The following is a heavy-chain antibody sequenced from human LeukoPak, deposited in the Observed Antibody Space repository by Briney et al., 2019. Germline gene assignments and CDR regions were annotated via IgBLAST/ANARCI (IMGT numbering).Heavy chain of an antibody. V-gene: IGHV1-24*01. CDR3: ATFSDYGDYRFAY. CDR2: FDPEDGET. D-gene: IGHD4-17*01. J-gene: IGHJ4*02. Sequence: ASVKVSCKVSGYTLTELSMHWVRQAPGKGLEWMGGFDPEDGETIYAQKFQGRVTMTEDTSTDTAYMELSSLKSEDTAVYYCATFSDYGDYRFAYWGQGTLVTVSS. CDR1: GYTLTELS.